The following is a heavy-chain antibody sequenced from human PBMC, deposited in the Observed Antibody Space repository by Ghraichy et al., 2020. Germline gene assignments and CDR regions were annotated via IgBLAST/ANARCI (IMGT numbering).Heavy chain of an antibody. CDR3: ARDLSYYDSSGYIDY. Sequence: LTCAASGFTFSSYSMNWVRQAPGKGLEWVSSISSSSSYIYYADSVKGRFTISRDNAKNSLYLQMNSLRAEDTAVYYCARDLSYYDSSGYIDYWGQGTLVTVSS. CDR1: GFTFSSYS. V-gene: IGHV3-21*01. J-gene: IGHJ4*02. D-gene: IGHD3-22*01. CDR2: ISSSSSYI.